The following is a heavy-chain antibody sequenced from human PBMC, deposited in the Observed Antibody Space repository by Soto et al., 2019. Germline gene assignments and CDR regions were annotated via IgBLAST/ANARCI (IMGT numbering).Heavy chain of an antibody. CDR3: AREDLGYCSGGSCYSLDV. CDR2: ISDDGSDT. CDR1: ENIFRTYN. J-gene: IGHJ6*03. Sequence: PGGSQRLSSAPSENIFRTYNRNWIRQAPGKGLEWVAEISDDGSDTYYAESVKGRFTISRDNAKNTLYLQMNSLRAEDTAVYYCAREDLGYCSGGSCYSLDVWGKGTTVTVSS. V-gene: IGHV3-33*08. D-gene: IGHD2-15*01.